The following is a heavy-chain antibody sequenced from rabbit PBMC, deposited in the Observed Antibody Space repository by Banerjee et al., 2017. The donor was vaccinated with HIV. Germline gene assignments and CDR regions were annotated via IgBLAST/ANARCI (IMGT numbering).Heavy chain of an antibody. CDR1: GFSFSSSYW. J-gene: IGHJ4*01. D-gene: IGHD8-1*01. Sequence: QSLEESGGDLVKPGASLTLTCTASGFSFSSSYWICWVRQAPGKGLEWIACIYAGSGGSTYYASWAKGRFTISKTSSTTVTLQMTSLTAADTATYFCAREEGSSNYPYHFNLWGPGTLVTVS. CDR2: IYAGSGGST. V-gene: IGHV1S40*01. CDR3: AREEGSSNYPYHFNL.